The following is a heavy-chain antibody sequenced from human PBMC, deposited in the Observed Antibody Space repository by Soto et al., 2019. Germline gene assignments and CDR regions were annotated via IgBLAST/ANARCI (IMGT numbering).Heavy chain of an antibody. CDR3: ARAYSDAFDI. D-gene: IGHD2-15*01. CDR1: GFTFSDYY. J-gene: IGHJ3*02. V-gene: IGHV3-11*01. Sequence: GGSLRLSCAASGFTFSDYYMTWIRQAPGKGLEWVSYISSSGSGIYYPDSVKGRFTISRDNAKKSLYLQMSSLRAEDTAVYYCARAYSDAFDIWGQGTLVTDSS. CDR2: ISSSGSGI.